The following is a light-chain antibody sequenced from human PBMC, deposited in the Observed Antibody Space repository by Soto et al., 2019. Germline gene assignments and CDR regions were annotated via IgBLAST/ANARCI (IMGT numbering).Light chain of an antibody. J-gene: IGKJ4*02. CDR1: QIVSSD. Sequence: EVLITQLPATLSASAGARATLTCRASQIVSSDLAWYQQKPGQAPRLLSHGASTRATGIPARFSGSRSGAEFTRTISSLHSQDFAVYYCQQCNNWTRARTSGGRGKV. CDR3: QQCNNWTRART. CDR2: GAS. V-gene: IGKV3-15*01.